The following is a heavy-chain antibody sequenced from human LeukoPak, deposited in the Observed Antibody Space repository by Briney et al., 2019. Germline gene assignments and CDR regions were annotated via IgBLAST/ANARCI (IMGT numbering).Heavy chain of an antibody. J-gene: IGHJ4*02. Sequence: GGSLRLSCAASGFTFSSYAMSWVRQAPGKGLEWVSGISGSGGFTYYADSVKGRFTISRDNSKNTLYLQMNSLRGDDTAVYYCAKGGSSWSEIDYWGQGTLVTVSS. CDR1: GFTFSSYA. CDR3: AKGGSSWSEIDY. V-gene: IGHV3-23*01. D-gene: IGHD6-13*01. CDR2: ISGSGGFT.